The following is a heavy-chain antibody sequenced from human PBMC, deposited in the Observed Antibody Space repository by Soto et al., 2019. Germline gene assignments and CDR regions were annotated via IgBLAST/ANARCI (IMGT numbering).Heavy chain of an antibody. D-gene: IGHD3-22*01. J-gene: IGHJ6*02. CDR2: INPNSGGT. V-gene: IGHV1-2*02. CDR1: GYTFTGYY. Sequence: ASVKVSCKASGYTFTGYYMHWVRRAPGQGLEWMGWINPNSGGTNYAQKFQGRVTMTRDTSISTAYMELSRLRSDDTAVYYCASHYYDSSRYYYGMDVWGQGTTVTVSS. CDR3: ASHYYDSSRYYYGMDV.